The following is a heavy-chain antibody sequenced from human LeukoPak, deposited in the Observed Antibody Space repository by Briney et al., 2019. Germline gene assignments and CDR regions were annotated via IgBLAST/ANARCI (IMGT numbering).Heavy chain of an antibody. Sequence: GGSLRLSCAASGFTFCSSAMCWVRQAPGKGLEWVSGISRTGSEKYYTDSVKGRITISRDTTIDTLFLQMNSLRATATSEYYSAKEVRPYDYWGQGTLVTVSS. CDR1: GFTFCSSA. CDR3: AKEVRPYDY. J-gene: IGHJ4*02. D-gene: IGHD6-6*01. CDR2: ISRTGSEK. V-gene: IGHV3-23*01.